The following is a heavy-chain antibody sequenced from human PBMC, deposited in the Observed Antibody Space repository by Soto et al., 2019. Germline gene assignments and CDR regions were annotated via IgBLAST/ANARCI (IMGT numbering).Heavy chain of an antibody. D-gene: IGHD3-10*01. J-gene: IGHJ6*02. CDR2: IYYSGST. Sequence: SETLSLTCTVSGGSISSGDYYWSWIRQPPGKGLEWIGYIYYSGSTYYNPSLKSRVTISVDTSKNQFSLKLSSVTAADTAVYYCARDRILVRGVINFYYGMDVWGQGTTVTVAS. CDR1: GGSISSGDYY. CDR3: ARDRILVRGVINFYYGMDV. V-gene: IGHV4-30-4*01.